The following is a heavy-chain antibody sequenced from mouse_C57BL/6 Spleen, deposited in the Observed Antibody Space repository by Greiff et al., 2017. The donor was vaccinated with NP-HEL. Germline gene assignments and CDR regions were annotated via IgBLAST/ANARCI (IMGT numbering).Heavy chain of an antibody. D-gene: IGHD2-10*01. J-gene: IGHJ4*01. CDR3: ARFDLLSMDY. V-gene: IGHV7-3*01. CDR1: GFTFTDYY. CDR2: IRNKANGYTT. Sequence: EVKVVESGGGLVQPGGSLSLSCAASGFTFTDYYMSWVRQPPGKALEWLGFIRNKANGYTTEYSASVKGRFTISRDNSQSILYLQMNALRAEDSATYYCARFDLLSMDYWGQGTSVTVSS.